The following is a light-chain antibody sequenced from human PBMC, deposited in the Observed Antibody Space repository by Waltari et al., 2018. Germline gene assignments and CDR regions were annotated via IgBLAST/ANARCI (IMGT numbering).Light chain of an antibody. CDR3: CSYAGANTYV. CDR1: SSDVGSYKL. V-gene: IGLV2-23*02. CDR2: AVS. Sequence: QSALTQPASVSGSPGQSITVSCTGTSSDVGSYKLVSWYQHHPPKAPKLMIYAVSKLPAGVFNRFPGSKSGNLASLTFSGLQPEDEADYYCCSYAGANTYVFGSGTKVTVL. J-gene: IGLJ1*01.